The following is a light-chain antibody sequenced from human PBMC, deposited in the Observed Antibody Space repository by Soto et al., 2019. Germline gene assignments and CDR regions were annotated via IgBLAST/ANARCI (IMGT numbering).Light chain of an antibody. Sequence: IQLTQSPSSLSASVGDRVTITCRASQGVTSYLAWYQQKPGKAPKLLIYAASTLQSGVPSRFSGSGSVTDFTLTISSLQPEDCATYYCLQRNSFPFTFGPGTKVEIK. CDR1: QGVTSY. CDR2: AAS. V-gene: IGKV1-9*01. J-gene: IGKJ3*01. CDR3: LQRNSFPFT.